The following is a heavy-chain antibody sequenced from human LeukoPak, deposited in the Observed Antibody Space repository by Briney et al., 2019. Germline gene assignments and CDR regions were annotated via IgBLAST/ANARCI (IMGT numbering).Heavy chain of an antibody. CDR2: FDPEDGEI. V-gene: IGHV1-24*01. D-gene: IGHD1-26*01. CDR1: EYTLTELS. Sequence: ASVKGSCKVSEYTLTELSMHWVRQAPGKGLEWLGGFDPEDGEIIYAQKFQGRVTMSDDTSTDTAYMELGSLRSDDTAVYYCAADRGDYSGSYWTAFDIWGQGTMVTVSS. CDR3: AADRGDYSGSYWTAFDI. J-gene: IGHJ3*02.